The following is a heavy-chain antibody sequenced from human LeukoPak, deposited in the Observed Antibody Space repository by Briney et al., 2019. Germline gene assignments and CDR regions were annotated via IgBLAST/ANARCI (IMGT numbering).Heavy chain of an antibody. D-gene: IGHD2-2*01. CDR3: ARDIVVVPAAKNRHHGMDV. CDR1: GYTFTSYD. Sequence: ASVKVSCKASGYTFTSYDINWVRQATGQGLEWMGRMNPNSGNTGYAQKFQGRVTMTRNTSISTAYMELSSLRSEDTAVYYCARDIVVVPAAKNRHHGMDVWGQGTTVTVSS. CDR2: MNPNSGNT. J-gene: IGHJ6*02. V-gene: IGHV1-8*01.